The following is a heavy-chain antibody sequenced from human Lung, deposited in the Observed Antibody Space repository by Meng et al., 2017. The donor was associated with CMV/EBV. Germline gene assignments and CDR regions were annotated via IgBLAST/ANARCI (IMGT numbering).Heavy chain of an antibody. J-gene: IGHJ3*02. CDR2: ISSSSSYI. V-gene: IGHV3-21*01. CDR3: ARDPPDWNYPRSYAFDI. D-gene: IGHD1-7*01. Sequence: ESXKISXAASGFTFSSYSMNWVRQAPGKGLEWVSSISSSSSYIYYADSVKGRFTISRDNAKNSLYLQMNSLRAEDTAVYYCARDPPDWNYPRSYAFDIWGQGTMVTVSS. CDR1: GFTFSSYS.